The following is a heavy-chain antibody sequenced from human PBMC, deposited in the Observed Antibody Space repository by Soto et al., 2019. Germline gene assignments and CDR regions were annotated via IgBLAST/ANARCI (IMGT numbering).Heavy chain of an antibody. V-gene: IGHV3-74*01. D-gene: IGHD3-22*01. Sequence: EVQLVESGGGLVQPGGSLRLSCAGSGFTFNTYWMHWVRQAPGKGLVWVSRVNNDGGGTIYADSVKGRFTISRDNAKNTVNLQMNSLSAEDTALCFCPRGVSMTALDKWGQGTMVTVSS. CDR2: VNNDGGGT. J-gene: IGHJ3*02. CDR3: PRGVSMTALDK. CDR1: GFTFNTYW.